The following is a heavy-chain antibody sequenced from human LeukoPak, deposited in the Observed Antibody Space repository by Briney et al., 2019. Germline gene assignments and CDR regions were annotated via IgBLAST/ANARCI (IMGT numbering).Heavy chain of an antibody. J-gene: IGHJ4*02. D-gene: IGHD2-8*01. CDR2: ITGSGGTT. Sequence: GGSLRHSCAASGFTFSSYSLNWVRQAPGKGPEWVSGITGSGGTTYYADSVKGRFSISRDKSKNTLYLQMSSLRAEDTAVYYCAKSIGLTALGIDYWGQGTPVTVSS. CDR3: AKSIGLTALGIDY. V-gene: IGHV3-23*01. CDR1: GFTFSSYS.